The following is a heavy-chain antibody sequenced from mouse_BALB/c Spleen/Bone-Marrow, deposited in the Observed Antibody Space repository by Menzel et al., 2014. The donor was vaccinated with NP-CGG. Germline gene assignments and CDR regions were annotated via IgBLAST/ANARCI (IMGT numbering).Heavy chain of an antibody. J-gene: IGHJ2*01. CDR1: GFTFSSYG. D-gene: IGHD2-4*01. V-gene: IGHV5-6-3*01. CDR2: INSNGGST. Sequence: DVQLVESGGGLVQPGGPLKLSCAASGFTFSSYGMSWVRQTPDKRLELVATINSNGGSTYYPDSVKGRFTISRDNAKNTLYLRMSSLKSEDTAMYYCARDYDYDYWGQGTTLTVSS. CDR3: ARDYDYDY.